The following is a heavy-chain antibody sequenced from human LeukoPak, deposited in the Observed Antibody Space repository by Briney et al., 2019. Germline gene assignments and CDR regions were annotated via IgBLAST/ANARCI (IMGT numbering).Heavy chain of an antibody. CDR1: GFAVSDYW. V-gene: IGHV3-23*01. J-gene: IGHJ4*02. Sequence: PGGSLRLSCAASGFAVSDYWMHWVRQAPGKGLEWVSTISGSAAETYYADSLKGRFTISRDNSKNTLYLQMKRLRAEDTAVYYCAKDPPYYSGSYFDFWGQGTLVTVSS. CDR2: ISGSAAET. D-gene: IGHD5-12*01. CDR3: AKDPPYYSGSYFDF.